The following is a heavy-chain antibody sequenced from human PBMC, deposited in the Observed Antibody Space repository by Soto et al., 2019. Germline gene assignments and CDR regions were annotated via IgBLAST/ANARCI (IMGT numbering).Heavy chain of an antibody. CDR2: ISYDGSNK. Sequence: QVQLVESGGGVVQPGRSLRLSCAAPGFTFSSYAMHWVRQAPGKGLEWVAVISYDGSNKYYADSVKGRFTISRDNSKNTLYLQMNSLRAEDTAVYYCARSTTVTTQVDYWGQGTLVTVSS. D-gene: IGHD4-17*01. V-gene: IGHV3-30-3*01. CDR1: GFTFSSYA. J-gene: IGHJ4*02. CDR3: ARSTTVTTQVDY.